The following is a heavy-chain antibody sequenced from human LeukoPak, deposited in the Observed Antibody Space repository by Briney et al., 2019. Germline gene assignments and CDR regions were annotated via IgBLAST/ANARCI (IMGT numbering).Heavy chain of an antibody. Sequence: PSETLSLTCTVSGGSISTYYWSWIRQPPGKGLEWIGYIYYTGSTNYNPSLKSRVTISVDTSKNQFSLKLSPVTAADTAVYYCARRPHTGYNGDWGPHDYYYGMNVWGQGTTVTVSS. D-gene: IGHD6-19*01. J-gene: IGHJ6*02. CDR2: IYYTGST. CDR3: ARRPHTGYNGDWGPHDYYYGMNV. CDR1: GGSISTYY. V-gene: IGHV4-59*08.